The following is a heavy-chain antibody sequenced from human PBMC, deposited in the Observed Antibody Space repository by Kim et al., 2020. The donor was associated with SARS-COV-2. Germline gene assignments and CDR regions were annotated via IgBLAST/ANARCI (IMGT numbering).Heavy chain of an antibody. J-gene: IGHJ4*02. D-gene: IGHD3-10*01. V-gene: IGHV3-33*01. Sequence: GGSLRLSCAASGFTFSSYGMHWVRQAPGKGLEWVAVIWYDGSNKYYADSVKGRFTISRDNSKNTLYLQMNSLRAEDTAVYYCARDLRFGEVANNDYWGQGTLVTVPS. CDR3: ARDLRFGEVANNDY. CDR1: GFTFSSYG. CDR2: IWYDGSNK.